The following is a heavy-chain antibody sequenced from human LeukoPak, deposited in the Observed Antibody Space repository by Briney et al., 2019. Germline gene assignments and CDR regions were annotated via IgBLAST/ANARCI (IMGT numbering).Heavy chain of an antibody. CDR1: GGSFSGYY. CDR3: ARDVSSSGSAFDI. J-gene: IGHJ3*02. V-gene: IGHV4-34*01. CDR2: INHSGST. Sequence: PSETLSLTCAVYGGSFSGYYWSWIRQPPGKGLEWIGEINHSGSTNYNPSLKSRVTISVDTSKNQFSLKLSSVTAADTAVYYCARDVSSSGSAFDIWGQGTMVTVSS. D-gene: IGHD6-6*01.